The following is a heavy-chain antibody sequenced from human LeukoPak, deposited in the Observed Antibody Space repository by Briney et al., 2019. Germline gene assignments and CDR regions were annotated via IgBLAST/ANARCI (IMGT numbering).Heavy chain of an antibody. J-gene: IGHJ4*02. CDR3: AKDRLLGDSYYENSGYGLDN. V-gene: IGHV3-30-3*01. CDR1: GFTFSSYA. Sequence: PGGSLRLSCAASGFTFSSYAMHWVRQAPGKGLEWVAVISYDGSNKYYADSVKGRFTISRDNSKNTVYLQMNSLRTEDTAVYYCAKDRLLGDSYYENSGYGLDNWGQGTPVTVSS. CDR2: ISYDGSNK. D-gene: IGHD3-22*01.